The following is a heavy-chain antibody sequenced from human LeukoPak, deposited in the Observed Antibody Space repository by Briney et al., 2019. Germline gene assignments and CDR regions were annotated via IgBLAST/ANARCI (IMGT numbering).Heavy chain of an antibody. CDR3: ARGGRYCSGGSCYWFDP. V-gene: IGHV1-18*01. Sequence: AXXXXSCKASGYTFTSYGISWVRQAPGQGLEWMGWISAYNGNTNYAQKLQGRVTMTTDTSTSTAYMELRSLRSDDTAVYYCARGGRYCSGGSCYWFDPWGQGTLVTVSS. J-gene: IGHJ5*02. CDR2: ISAYNGNT. D-gene: IGHD2-15*01. CDR1: GYTFTSYG.